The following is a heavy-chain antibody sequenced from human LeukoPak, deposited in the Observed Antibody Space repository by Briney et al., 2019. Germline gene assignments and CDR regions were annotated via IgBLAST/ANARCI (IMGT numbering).Heavy chain of an antibody. Sequence: SETLSLTCAVYGGSFSGYYWSWIRQPPGKGLEWIGEINHSGSTNYNPSLKSRVTISVDTSKNQFSLKLSSVTAADTAVYYCARAEAYCGGDCFAGAFDIWGQGTMVTVSS. CDR1: GGSFSGYY. D-gene: IGHD2-21*02. CDR2: INHSGST. J-gene: IGHJ3*02. CDR3: ARAEAYCGGDCFAGAFDI. V-gene: IGHV4-34*01.